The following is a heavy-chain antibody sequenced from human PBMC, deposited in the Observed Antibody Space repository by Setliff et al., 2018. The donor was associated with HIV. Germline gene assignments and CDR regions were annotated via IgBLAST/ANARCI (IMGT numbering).Heavy chain of an antibody. CDR3: ARDLAYCSGGSCYRPFIYYFYYMDV. D-gene: IGHD2-15*01. V-gene: IGHV1-2*02. J-gene: IGHJ6*03. Sequence: ASVKVSCKASGFSFDDYYIHWVRQAPGQGLEWMGCVIPNSGKTYYAQEFQGRVTMTSDTSINTAYMEVSWLTSDDTAIYYWARDLAYCSGGSCYRPFIYYFYYMDVWGKGATVTVSS. CDR2: VIPNSGKT. CDR1: GFSFDDYY.